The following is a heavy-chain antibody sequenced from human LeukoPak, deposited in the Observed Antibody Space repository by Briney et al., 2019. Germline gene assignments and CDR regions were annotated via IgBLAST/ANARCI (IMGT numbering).Heavy chain of an antibody. D-gene: IGHD3-10*01. CDR2: MFYAEST. CDR3: AGTSNTWLGLPYFDS. Sequence: SETLSLTCTVSGVSVSDGNYYWSWIRQPPGKGLEWIGYMFYAESTKYNPSLNSRVTISVDRSKNQVSLNLTSVTAADTAVYYCAGTSNTWLGLPYFDSWGQGTLVTVSA. J-gene: IGHJ4*02. V-gene: IGHV4-61*01. CDR1: GVSVSDGNYY.